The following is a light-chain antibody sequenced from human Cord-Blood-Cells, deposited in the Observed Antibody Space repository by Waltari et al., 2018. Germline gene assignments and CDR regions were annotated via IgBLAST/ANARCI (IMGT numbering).Light chain of an antibody. CDR1: ALPTQS. J-gene: IGLJ3*02. Sequence: HELTQPPPVSVSPGQTARITCPGDALPTQSAYWYQQKPGQAPVLVIYKDSERPSGIPERFSGSSSGTTVTLTISGVQAEDEADYYCQSADSSGTYSWVFGGGTKLTVL. V-gene: IGLV3-25*03. CDR3: QSADSSGTYSWV. CDR2: KDS.